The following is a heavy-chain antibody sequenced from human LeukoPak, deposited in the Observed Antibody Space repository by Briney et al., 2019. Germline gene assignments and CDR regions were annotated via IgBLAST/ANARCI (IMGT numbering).Heavy chain of an antibody. CDR3: AKGYSDYDPFDY. V-gene: IGHV3-23*01. CDR1: GFTFSSYA. Sequence: GGSLRLSCAASGFTFSSYAMSWVRQAPGKGLEWVSAISGSADRTYYADSVKGRFTISRDNSKNTLYLQMNSLRPEDTAIYYCAKGYSDYDPFDYWGQGTLVTVSS. CDR2: ISGSADRT. J-gene: IGHJ4*02. D-gene: IGHD5-12*01.